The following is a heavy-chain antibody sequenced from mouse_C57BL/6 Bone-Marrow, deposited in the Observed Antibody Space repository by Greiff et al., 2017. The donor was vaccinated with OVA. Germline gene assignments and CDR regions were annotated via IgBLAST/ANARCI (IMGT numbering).Heavy chain of an antibody. J-gene: IGHJ4*01. CDR2: IYPGSGRT. CDR3: ARSGITTVEGDFAMDY. CDR1: GYTFTSYW. V-gene: IGHV1-55*01. D-gene: IGHD1-1*01. Sequence: VQLQQPGAELVKPGASVKMSCKASGYTFTSYWITWVKQRPGQGLEWIGDIYPGSGRTNYNEKFKSKATLTVDTSSSTAYMQLNSRTSEDSAVYYCARSGITTVEGDFAMDYWGQGTSVTVSS.